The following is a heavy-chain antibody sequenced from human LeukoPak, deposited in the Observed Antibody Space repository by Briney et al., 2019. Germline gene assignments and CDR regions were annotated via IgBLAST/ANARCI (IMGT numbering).Heavy chain of an antibody. CDR3: ARHGSTDYFDY. J-gene: IGHJ4*02. CDR2: IYYSGST. Sequence: PSETLSLTCAVSGGSISSTTSYWGWIRQPPGKGLEWIGRIYYSGSTFYNPSLKSRVTISVDTSKNQLSLRLSSVTAADTAVYYCARHGSTDYFDYWGQGTLVTVSS. V-gene: IGHV4-39*01. D-gene: IGHD2-2*03. CDR1: GGSISSTTSY.